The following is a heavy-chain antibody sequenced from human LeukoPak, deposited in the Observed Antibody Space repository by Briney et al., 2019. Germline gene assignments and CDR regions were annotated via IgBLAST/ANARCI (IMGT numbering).Heavy chain of an antibody. CDR2: MNPNSGNT. D-gene: IGHD3-10*01. Sequence: GASVKVSCKASGYTFTSYDINWVRQATGQGLEWMGWMNPNSGNTGYAQKFQGRVTMTRNTSISTAYMELSSLRSEDTAVYYCARGRITMVRGVIIIYYFDYWGQGTLVTVSS. V-gene: IGHV1-8*01. CDR1: GYTFTSYD. CDR3: ARGRITMVRGVIIIYYFDY. J-gene: IGHJ4*02.